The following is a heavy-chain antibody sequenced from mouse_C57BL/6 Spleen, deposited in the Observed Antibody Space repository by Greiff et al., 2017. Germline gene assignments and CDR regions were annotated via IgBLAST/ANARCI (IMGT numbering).Heavy chain of an antibody. CDR1: GYTFTEYT. V-gene: IGHV1-62-2*01. Sequence: VQLQQSGAELVKPGASVKLSCKASGYTFTEYTIHWVKQRSGQGLEWIGWFYPGSGSIKYNEKFKDKATLTADKSSSTVYMELSRLTSEDSAVYCCARHEEGGIYYDYDEGFAYWGQGTLVTVSA. D-gene: IGHD2-4*01. J-gene: IGHJ3*01. CDR2: FYPGSGSI. CDR3: ARHEEGGIYYDYDEGFAY.